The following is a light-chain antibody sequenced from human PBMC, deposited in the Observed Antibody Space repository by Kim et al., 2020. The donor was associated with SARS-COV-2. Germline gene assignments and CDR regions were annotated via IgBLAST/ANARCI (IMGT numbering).Light chain of an antibody. CDR2: IVD. V-gene: IGLV2-14*03. Sequence: QSALTQPASVSGSPGQSITVSCIGSDSDVAIYTAVSWYQQPPAKPPKLIIFIVDKRPSGVSVRFSGSKSGTTASLPISGPQAAEEVNNSSISYTALNPWLFGGGTQLTVL. CDR1: DSDVAIYTA. CDR3: ISYTALNPWL. J-gene: IGLJ2*01.